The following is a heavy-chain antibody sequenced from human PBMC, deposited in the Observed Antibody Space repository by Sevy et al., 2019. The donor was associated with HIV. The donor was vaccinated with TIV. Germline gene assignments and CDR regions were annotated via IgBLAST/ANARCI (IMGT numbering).Heavy chain of an antibody. J-gene: IGHJ2*01. CDR1: GYTFDNYD. V-gene: IGHV1-8*01. D-gene: IGHD2-21*02. CDR3: TRGLSFTYAKRGDWLNWYFDV. Sequence: ASVKVSCQASGYTFDNYDINWVRQATGQGLEWMGWMNPNSGNPGYAEKFQGRVTMSRVSSIRTAYMELNGLTSEDTAVYYCTRGLSFTYAKRGDWLNWYFDVWGRGTLVTVSS. CDR2: MNPNSGNP.